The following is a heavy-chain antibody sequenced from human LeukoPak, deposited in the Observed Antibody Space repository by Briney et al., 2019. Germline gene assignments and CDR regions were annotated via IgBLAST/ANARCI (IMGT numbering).Heavy chain of an antibody. Sequence: PGMSLRLSCAASGFTFSSYGMHWLRQAPGKGLEWVAVISYDGSNKYYADSVKGRFTISRDNSKNTLYLQMNSLRAEDTAVYYCAKDSGQWLPHDAFDIWGQGTMVTVSS. CDR2: ISYDGSNK. CDR3: AKDSGQWLPHDAFDI. CDR1: GFTFSSYG. V-gene: IGHV3-30*18. D-gene: IGHD6-19*01. J-gene: IGHJ3*02.